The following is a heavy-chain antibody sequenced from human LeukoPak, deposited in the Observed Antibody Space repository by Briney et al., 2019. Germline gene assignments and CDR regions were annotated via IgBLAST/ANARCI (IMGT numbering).Heavy chain of an antibody. CDR2: ISAYNGNT. Sequence: ASVKVSCKASGYTFTSYGISWVRQAPGQGLEWMGWISAYNGNTNYAQKLQGRVTMTTDTSTSTAYMELSRLRSDDTAVYYCARVSHTVTSAFDIWGQGTMVTVSS. J-gene: IGHJ3*02. V-gene: IGHV1-18*01. CDR3: ARVSHTVTSAFDI. D-gene: IGHD4-17*01. CDR1: GYTFTSYG.